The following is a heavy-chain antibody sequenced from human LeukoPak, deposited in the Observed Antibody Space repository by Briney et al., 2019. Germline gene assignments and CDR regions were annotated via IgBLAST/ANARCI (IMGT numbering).Heavy chain of an antibody. D-gene: IGHD3-16*02. CDR3: AREGGGSNRCLD. CDR1: GGSISGYF. CDR2: VYATGTT. J-gene: IGHJ1*01. V-gene: IGHV4-4*07. Sequence: SETLSLTCTVSGGSISGYFWSWIRQPAGKGLEWIGRVYATGTTNYSPSLKSRVTMSVDTSKNQFSLNLTSVTAADTAVYYCAREGGGSNRCLDWGQGTLVTVSS.